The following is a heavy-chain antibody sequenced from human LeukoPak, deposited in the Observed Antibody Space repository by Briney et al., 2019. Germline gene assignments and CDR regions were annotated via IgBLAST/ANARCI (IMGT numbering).Heavy chain of an antibody. V-gene: IGHV1-2*02. CDR2: INPNSGGT. J-gene: IGHJ3*02. Sequence: ASVKVSCKASGGTFSSYAISWVRQAPGQGLEWMGWINPNSGGTNYAQKFQGRVTMTRDTSISTAYMELSRLRSDDTAVYYCARGGKNYDFWSGSGRPNDAFDIWGQGTMVTVSS. CDR3: ARGGKNYDFWSGSGRPNDAFDI. CDR1: GGTFSSYA. D-gene: IGHD3-3*01.